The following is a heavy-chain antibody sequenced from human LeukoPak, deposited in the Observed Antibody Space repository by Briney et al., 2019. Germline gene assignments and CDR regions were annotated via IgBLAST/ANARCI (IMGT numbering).Heavy chain of an antibody. J-gene: IGHJ3*02. D-gene: IGHD3-22*01. Sequence: GASVKVSCKASGGTFSSYAISWVRQAPGQGLEWMGGIIPIFGTANYAQKFQGRVTITADESTSTAYMELSSLRSEDTAVYYCAREGYYYDSSGYHYAFDIWGQGTMVTVSS. CDR3: AREGYYYDSSGYHYAFDI. CDR1: GGTFSSYA. V-gene: IGHV1-69*13. CDR2: IIPIFGTA.